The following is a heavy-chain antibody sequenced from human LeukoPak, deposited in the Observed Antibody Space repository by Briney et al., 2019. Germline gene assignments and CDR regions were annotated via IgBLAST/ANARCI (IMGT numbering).Heavy chain of an antibody. V-gene: IGHV1-24*01. CDR3: ATGVYDYVWGSYRSFDY. J-gene: IGHJ4*02. CDR1: GYTLTELS. D-gene: IGHD3-16*02. CDR2: FDPEDGET. Sequence: ASVKVSCKVSGYTLTELSMHWVRQAPGKGLEWMGGFDPEDGETIYAQKFQGRVTMTEDTSTDTAYMELSSLRSEDTAVYYCATGVYDYVWGSYRSFDYWGQGTLGTVSS.